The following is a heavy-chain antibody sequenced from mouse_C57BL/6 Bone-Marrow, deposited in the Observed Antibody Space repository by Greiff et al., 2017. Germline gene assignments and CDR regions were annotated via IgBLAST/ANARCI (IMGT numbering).Heavy chain of an antibody. Sequence: VQLQQSGAELVKPGASVKLSCTASGFNIKDYYMHWVKQRTEQGLEWIGRIDPEDGETKYAPEFQGKATITADTSSNTAYLQLSSLTSEDTAVYYCAREYYYGSSYGYAMDYWGQGTSVTVSS. CDR1: GFNIKDYY. CDR3: AREYYYGSSYGYAMDY. J-gene: IGHJ4*01. D-gene: IGHD1-1*01. CDR2: IDPEDGET. V-gene: IGHV14-2*01.